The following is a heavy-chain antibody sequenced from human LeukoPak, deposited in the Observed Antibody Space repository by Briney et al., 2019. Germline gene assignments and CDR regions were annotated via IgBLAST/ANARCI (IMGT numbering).Heavy chain of an antibody. CDR1: GFTFSSYA. D-gene: IGHD1-26*01. V-gene: IGHV3-23*01. J-gene: IGHJ4*02. CDR3: ARITKGRSYIGRVDY. CDR2: INDSGGNT. Sequence: GGSLRLSCAASGFTFSSYAMSWVRQAPGKGLEWVSLINDSGGNTYYADSVKGRFTISRDNSKNTLFLQMSSLRAEDTAVYYCARITKGRSYIGRVDYWGQGTLVTVSS.